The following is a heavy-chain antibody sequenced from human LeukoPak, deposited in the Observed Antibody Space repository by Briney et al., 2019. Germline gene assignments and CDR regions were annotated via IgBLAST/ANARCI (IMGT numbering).Heavy chain of an antibody. CDR2: INHSGST. CDR1: GGSFSGYY. V-gene: IGHV4-34*01. CDR3: ARKRWLHRLYYYYYMDV. D-gene: IGHD5-24*01. J-gene: IGHJ6*03. Sequence: SETLSLTCAVYGGSFSGYYWSWIRQPPGKGLEWIGEINHSGSTNYNPSLKSRVTISVDTSKNQFSLKLSSVTAADTAVYYCARKRWLHRLYYYYYMDVWGKGTTVTVSS.